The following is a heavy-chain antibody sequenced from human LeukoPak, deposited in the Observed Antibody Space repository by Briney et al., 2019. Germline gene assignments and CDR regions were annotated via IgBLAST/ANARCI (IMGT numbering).Heavy chain of an antibody. D-gene: IGHD4-23*01. Sequence: SETLSLTCTVSGGSISSYYWSWIRQPPGKGLEWIGYIYYSGSTNYNPSLKSRVTISVDTSKNQFSLKLSSVTAADTAVYYCARDGGNFDIDYWGQGTLVTVSS. CDR1: GGSISSYY. V-gene: IGHV4-59*12. CDR3: ARDGGNFDIDY. J-gene: IGHJ4*02. CDR2: IYYSGST.